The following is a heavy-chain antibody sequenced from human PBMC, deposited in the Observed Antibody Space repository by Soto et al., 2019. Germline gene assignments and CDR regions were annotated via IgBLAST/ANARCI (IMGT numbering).Heavy chain of an antibody. CDR2: INTGNGNT. V-gene: IGHV1-3*04. CDR3: ARGLITTIVVPRGFADY. J-gene: IGHJ4*02. D-gene: IGHD3-22*01. Sequence: QVQFVQSGADEKKPGASVKVSCKASGYTFSNYAIHWVRRALGQRLEWMGWINTGNGNTKYSQKFQGRVTISRDTSASTAYMELSSLRSEDTAVYYCARGLITTIVVPRGFADYWGQGTLVTVSS. CDR1: GYTFSNYA.